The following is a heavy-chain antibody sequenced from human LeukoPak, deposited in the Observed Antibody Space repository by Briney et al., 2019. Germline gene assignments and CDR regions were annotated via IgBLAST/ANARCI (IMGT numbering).Heavy chain of an antibody. V-gene: IGHV4-59*01. Sequence: SETLSLTGTVSGGSISSYYWSWIRQPPGKGLEWIGYIYYSGSTNYNPSLKSRVTISVDTSKNQFSLKLSSVTAADTAVYYCARGTMVRGVILNYYYYGMDVWGKGTTVTVSS. CDR1: GGSISSYY. D-gene: IGHD3-10*01. J-gene: IGHJ6*04. CDR2: IYYSGST. CDR3: ARGTMVRGVILNYYYYGMDV.